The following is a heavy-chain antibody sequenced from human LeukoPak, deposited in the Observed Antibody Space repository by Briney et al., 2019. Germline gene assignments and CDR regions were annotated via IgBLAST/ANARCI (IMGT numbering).Heavy chain of an antibody. CDR3: ASPPAGTDSSGY. V-gene: IGHV4-59*12. CDR2: IYYSGST. J-gene: IGHJ4*02. D-gene: IGHD6-13*01. CDR1: GGSISSYY. Sequence: PSETLSLTCTVSGGSISSYYWSWIRQPPGKGLEWIGYIYYSGSTNYNPSLKSRVTISVDTSKNQFSLKLSSVTAADTAVYYCASPPAGTDSSGYWGQGTLVTVSS.